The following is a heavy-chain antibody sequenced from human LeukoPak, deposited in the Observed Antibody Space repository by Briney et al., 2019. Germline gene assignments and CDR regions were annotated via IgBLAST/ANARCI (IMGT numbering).Heavy chain of an antibody. CDR1: GGTFSSYA. Sequence: ASVKVSCMASGGTFSSYAISWVRQAPGQGLEWMGGIIPIFGTANYAQKFQGRVTITADESTSTAYMELSSLRSEDTAVYYCARGSYDILTGYYSDYYGMDVWGKGTTVTVSS. CDR3: ARGSYDILTGYYSDYYGMDV. CDR2: IIPIFGTA. D-gene: IGHD3-9*01. J-gene: IGHJ6*04. V-gene: IGHV1-69*13.